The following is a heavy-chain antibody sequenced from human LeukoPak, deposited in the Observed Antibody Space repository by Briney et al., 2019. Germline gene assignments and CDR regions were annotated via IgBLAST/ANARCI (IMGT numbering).Heavy chain of an antibody. J-gene: IGHJ5*02. CDR1: GFTFSSYS. CDR2: ISSSRSYI. CDR3: ARDRFVDTAMVPGPYNWFDP. V-gene: IGHV3-21*01. Sequence: GGSLRLSCAASGFTFSSYSMNWVRKAQGKGLEWFYSISSSRSYIYYADSVKGRFTISRDNAKNSLYLQMNSLRAEDTAVYYCARDRFVDTAMVPGPYNWFDPWGQGTLVTVSS. D-gene: IGHD5-18*01.